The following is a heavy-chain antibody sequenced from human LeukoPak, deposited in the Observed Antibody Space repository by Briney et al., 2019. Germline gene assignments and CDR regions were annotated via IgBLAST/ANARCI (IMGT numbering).Heavy chain of an antibody. CDR3: ARPVRGYSGYAGRIDY. D-gene: IGHD5-12*01. CDR1: GGSFSGYY. CDR2: INHSGST. J-gene: IGHJ4*02. Sequence: PSETLSLTCAVYGGSFSGYYWSWIRQPPGKGLEWIGEINHSGSTNYNPSLKSRVTISVDTSKNQFSLKLSSVTAADTAVYYCARPVRGYSGYAGRIDYWGQGTLVTVSS. V-gene: IGHV4-34*01.